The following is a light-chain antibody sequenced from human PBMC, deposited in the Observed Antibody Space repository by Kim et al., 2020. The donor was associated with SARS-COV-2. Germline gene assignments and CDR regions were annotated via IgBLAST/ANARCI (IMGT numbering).Light chain of an antibody. CDR2: DVS. V-gene: IGLV2-14*03. CDR1: SSDVGGYNY. J-gene: IGLJ2*01. CDR3: SSYTSSSTFVV. Sequence: QSITISCTGTSSDVGGYNYVSWYQQHPGKAPKLMVYDVSNRPSGVSNRVSGSKSGNTASLTISGLQAEDEADYYCSSYTSSSTFVVFGGGTQLTVL.